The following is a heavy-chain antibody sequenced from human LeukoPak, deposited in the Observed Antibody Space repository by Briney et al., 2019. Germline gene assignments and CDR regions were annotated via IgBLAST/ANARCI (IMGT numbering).Heavy chain of an antibody. CDR3: ARAGGYSSGWYDY. CDR2: ISSSSSTI. J-gene: IGHJ4*02. D-gene: IGHD6-19*01. V-gene: IGHV3-48*01. Sequence: PGGSLRLSCAASGFTFSSYWMSWVRQAPGKGLEWVSYISSSSSTIYYADSVKGRFTISRDNAKNSLYLQMSSLRAVDTAVYYCARAGGYSSGWYDYWGQGTLVTVSS. CDR1: GFTFSSYW.